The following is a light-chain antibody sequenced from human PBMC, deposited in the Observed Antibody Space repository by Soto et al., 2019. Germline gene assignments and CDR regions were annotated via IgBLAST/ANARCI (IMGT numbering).Light chain of an antibody. CDR2: QDT. J-gene: IGLJ1*01. Sequence: SYELTQPPSVSXSPGQTASITCSGDKLGDKYVCWYQQRPGQSPVLLMYQDTKRPSGVPERFSGSNSGDXXXXXXXGXXALDEADYYCQAWDSSTSYVFGT. V-gene: IGLV3-1*01. CDR3: QAWDSSTSYV. CDR1: KLGDKY.